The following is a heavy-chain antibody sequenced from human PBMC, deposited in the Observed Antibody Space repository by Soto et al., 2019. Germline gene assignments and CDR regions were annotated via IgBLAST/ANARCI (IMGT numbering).Heavy chain of an antibody. CDR2: IYYSGST. CDR3: ARERIETYYYDSSGYSRISWFDP. V-gene: IGHV4-39*01. CDR1: GGSISSSSYY. D-gene: IGHD3-22*01. J-gene: IGHJ5*02. Sequence: QLQLQESGPGLVKPSETLSLTCTVSGGSISSSSYYWGWIRQPPGKGLEWIGSIYYSGSTYYNPSLKSRVTISVDTSKNQFSLKLSSVTAADTAVYYCARERIETYYYDSSGYSRISWFDPWGQGTLVTVSS.